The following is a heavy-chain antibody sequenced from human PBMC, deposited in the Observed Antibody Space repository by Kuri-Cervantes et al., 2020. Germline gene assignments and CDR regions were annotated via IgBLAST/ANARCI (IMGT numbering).Heavy chain of an antibody. CDR2: IRYDGSNK. J-gene: IGHJ6*03. CDR1: GFTFSSYG. D-gene: IGHD3-22*01. Sequence: GGSLRLSCAASGFTFSSYGMHWVRQAPGKGLEWVAFIRYDGSNKYYADSVKGRFTISRDNSKNTLYLQMNSLRADDTAVYYCARCVPEYYYDSSGYFRTYYYYYYMDIWGKGTTVTVSS. CDR3: ARCVPEYYYDSSGYFRTYYYYYYMDI. V-gene: IGHV3-30*02.